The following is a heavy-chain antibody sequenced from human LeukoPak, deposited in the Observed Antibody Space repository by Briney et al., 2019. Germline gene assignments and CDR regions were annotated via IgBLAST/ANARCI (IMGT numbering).Heavy chain of an antibody. CDR3: ARAALGYCSSTSCRSYYYYGMDV. Sequence: SETLSLTCTVSGGSISSYYWSWIRQPPGKGLEWIGYIYYSGSTNYNPSLKSRVTISVDTSKNQFSLKLSSVTAADTAVYYCARAALGYCSSTSCRSYYYYGMDVWGQGTTVTVSS. D-gene: IGHD2-2*01. V-gene: IGHV4-59*01. CDR2: IYYSGST. CDR1: GGSISSYY. J-gene: IGHJ6*02.